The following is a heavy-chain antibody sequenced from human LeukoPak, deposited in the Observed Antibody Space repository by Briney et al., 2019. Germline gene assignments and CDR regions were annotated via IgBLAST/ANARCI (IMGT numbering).Heavy chain of an antibody. Sequence: PSETLSLTCTVSGGSISSGSYYWSWIRQPAGKGLEWIGRIYTSGSTNNNPSLKSRVTISVDTSKNQFSLKLSSVTAADTAVYYRARTSGIAAAGYYFDYWGQGTLVTVSS. CDR2: IYTSGST. D-gene: IGHD6-13*01. V-gene: IGHV4-61*02. CDR1: GGSISSGSYY. J-gene: IGHJ4*02. CDR3: ARTSGIAAAGYYFDY.